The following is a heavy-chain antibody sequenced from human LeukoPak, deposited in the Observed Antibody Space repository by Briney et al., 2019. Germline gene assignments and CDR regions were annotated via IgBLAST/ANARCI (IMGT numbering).Heavy chain of an antibody. D-gene: IGHD1-26*01. Sequence: PGGSPRLSCAASGFTFSSYAMTWVRQAPGKGLEWVSAISDSGRSTYYADSVKGRFTISRDISKSTLYLQMNSLRAEGTALYYCAKGQKWELPLDFWGQGTLVTVSS. V-gene: IGHV3-23*01. CDR3: AKGQKWELPLDF. J-gene: IGHJ4*02. CDR2: ISDSGRST. CDR1: GFTFSSYA.